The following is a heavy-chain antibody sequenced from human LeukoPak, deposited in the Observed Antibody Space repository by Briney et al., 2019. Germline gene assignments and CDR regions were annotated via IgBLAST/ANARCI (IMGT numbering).Heavy chain of an antibody. V-gene: IGHV4-59*01. CDR1: LGSLSSYY. D-gene: IGHD2-15*01. J-gene: IGHJ1*01. CDR2: IYYSLIT. Sequence: SETLSLTRTLSLGSLSSYYWSWIRQPPCNQLEWIGYIYYSLITNYNPSLKSRVTISVDTSKNQFSLKLSSVTAADTAVYYCAREDYCSGGSCYSGYFQHWGQGTLVTVSS. CDR3: AREDYCSGGSCYSGYFQH.